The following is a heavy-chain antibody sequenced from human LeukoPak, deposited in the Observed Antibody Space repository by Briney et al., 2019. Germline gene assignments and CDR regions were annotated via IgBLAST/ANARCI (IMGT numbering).Heavy chain of an antibody. Sequence: GGSLRLSCAASGFTFSSYGMHWVRQTPGKGLEWVALISFDGSIEYYADSVKGQFTISRDNSKNTLFLQMNSLRPEDTAVYYCAKDSDIAVAGSDDALDVWGQGTMVTVSS. J-gene: IGHJ3*01. CDR1: GFTFSSYG. CDR2: ISFDGSIE. CDR3: AKDSDIAVAGSDDALDV. V-gene: IGHV3-30*18. D-gene: IGHD6-19*01.